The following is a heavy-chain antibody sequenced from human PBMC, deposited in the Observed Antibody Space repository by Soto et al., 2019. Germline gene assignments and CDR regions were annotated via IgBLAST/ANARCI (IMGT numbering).Heavy chain of an antibody. CDR3: AGDRYIAARHWFHL. CDR1: GRTFSSYA. D-gene: IGHD6-13*01. V-gene: IGHV1-69*01. J-gene: IGHJ5*02. Sequence: QVELAQSGAEVKKPGSSEKVSCKPSGRTFSSYAISWVRQAPGQPLEWMGGLIPIFGTANYAHKFQGRVTITADESTSTGYMELSSLRSDDTAVYYDAGDRYIAARHWFHLTGHGSLVVVSS. CDR2: LIPIFGTA.